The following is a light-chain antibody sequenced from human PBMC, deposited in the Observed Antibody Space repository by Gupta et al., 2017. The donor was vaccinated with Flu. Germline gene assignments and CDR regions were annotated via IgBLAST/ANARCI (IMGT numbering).Light chain of an antibody. V-gene: IGLV3-21*02. J-gene: IGLJ3*02. CDR3: QVWDTRRDHWV. CDR2: DDS. Sequence: SSVPTQPPPASVAPGPTARITCGGSNVEDKSLHWYQQKPGQAPGLVVYDDSARPSGLPERFSGSNSGNTATLIISRGEAGDEADYYCQVWDTRRDHWVFGGGTQLTVL. CDR1: NVEDKS.